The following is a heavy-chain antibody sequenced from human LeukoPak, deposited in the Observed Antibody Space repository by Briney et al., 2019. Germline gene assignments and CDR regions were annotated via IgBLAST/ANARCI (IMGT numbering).Heavy chain of an antibody. J-gene: IGHJ4*02. D-gene: IGHD2-15*01. Sequence: ASVKVSCKASGYTFTSYYMHWVRQAPGQGLEWMGIINPSGGSTSYAQKFQGRVTMTRDMSTSTVYMELSSLRSEDTAVYYCARSGYCSGGSCSRAIGYWGQGTLVTVSS. CDR1: GYTFTSYY. V-gene: IGHV1-46*01. CDR3: ARSGYCSGGSCSRAIGY. CDR2: INPSGGST.